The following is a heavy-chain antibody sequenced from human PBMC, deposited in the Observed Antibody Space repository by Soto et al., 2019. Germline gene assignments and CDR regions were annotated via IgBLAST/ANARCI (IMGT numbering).Heavy chain of an antibody. V-gene: IGHV4-4*02. D-gene: IGHD1-26*01. CDR1: GVSFTSNNW. CDR3: ASRDPGTSVDY. Sequence: PSETLSLTCAVSGVSFTSNNWWTWVRQPPGQGLEWIGEIYRTGSTNYNPALKSRGTISLDKSDNQFSLNVTSQTAADTAVYYCASRDPGTSVDYWGQGTLVTVSS. J-gene: IGHJ4*02. CDR2: IYRTGST.